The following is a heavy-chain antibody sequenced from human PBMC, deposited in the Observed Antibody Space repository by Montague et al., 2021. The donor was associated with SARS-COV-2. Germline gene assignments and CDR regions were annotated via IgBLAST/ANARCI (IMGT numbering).Heavy chain of an antibody. CDR2: INHSGST. CDR3: ARGSSISWWWAHDY. V-gene: IGHV4-34*01. D-gene: IGHD2-21*01. Sequence: SETLSLTCAVYGGSFSGYYWSWIRQPPGKGLEWIGEINHSGSTNYNPSLKSRVTISVGTSKNQFSLKLSSVTAADTAVYYCARGSSISWWWAHDYWGQGTLVTVSS. CDR1: GGSFSGYY. J-gene: IGHJ4*02.